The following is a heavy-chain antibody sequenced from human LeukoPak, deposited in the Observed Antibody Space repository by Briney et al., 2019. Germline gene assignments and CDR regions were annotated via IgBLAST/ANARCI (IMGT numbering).Heavy chain of an antibody. CDR1: GGSFSGYY. D-gene: IGHD4-17*01. J-gene: IGHJ5*02. V-gene: IGHV4-34*01. CDR2: INHSGST. Sequence: PSETLSLTCAVYGGSFSGYYWSWIRQPPGKGLELIGEINHSGSTNYNPSLKSRVTISVDTSKNQFSLKLSSVTAADTAVYYCARGRATVTTSGRWFDPWGQGTLVTVSS. CDR3: ARGRATVTTSGRWFDP.